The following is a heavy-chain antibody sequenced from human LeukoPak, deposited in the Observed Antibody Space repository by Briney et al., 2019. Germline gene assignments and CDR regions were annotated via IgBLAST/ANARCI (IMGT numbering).Heavy chain of an antibody. J-gene: IGHJ5*02. CDR1: DDSIHYYY. D-gene: IGHD2-21*01. V-gene: IGHV4-4*09. Sequence: SETLSLTCSVSDDSIHYYYWTWIRQPPGKGLEWIGYIYSSGTTNYNPSLKSRVTMSPDTSKNQFSLRLSSVTAADTAVYYCARHSDIWPVSWFDPWVRGILVTVSS. CDR3: ARHSDIWPVSWFDP. CDR2: IYSSGTT.